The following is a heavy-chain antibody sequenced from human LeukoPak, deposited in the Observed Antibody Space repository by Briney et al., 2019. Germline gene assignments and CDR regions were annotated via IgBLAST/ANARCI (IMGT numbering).Heavy chain of an antibody. D-gene: IGHD1-1*01. CDR1: GGTFSSYA. V-gene: IGHV1-69*13. CDR2: IIPIFGTA. J-gene: IGHJ4*02. Sequence: SVKVSCKASGGTFSSYAISWVRQAPGQGLEWMGGIIPIFGTASYAQKFQGRVTITADESTSTAYMELSSLRSEDTAVYYCAREKTTASLVFDYWGQGTLVTVSS. CDR3: AREKTTASLVFDY.